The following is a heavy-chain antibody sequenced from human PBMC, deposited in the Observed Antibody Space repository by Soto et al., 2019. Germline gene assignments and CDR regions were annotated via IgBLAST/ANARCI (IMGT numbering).Heavy chain of an antibody. Sequence: QVQLVQSGAEVKKPGASVKVSCKASGYTFTSYGISWVRQAPGQGLEWMGWISAYNGNTNYAQKLQGRVTMTTDTSTSTAYMELRSLRSDYTAVYYCARVQDYFWSGYYGMDVWGQGTTVTVSS. CDR2: ISAYNGNT. V-gene: IGHV1-18*01. CDR3: ARVQDYFWSGYYGMDV. J-gene: IGHJ6*02. CDR1: GYTFTSYG. D-gene: IGHD3-3*01.